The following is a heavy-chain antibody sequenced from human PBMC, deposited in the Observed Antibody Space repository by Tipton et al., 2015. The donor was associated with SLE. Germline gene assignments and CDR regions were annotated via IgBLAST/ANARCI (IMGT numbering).Heavy chain of an antibody. CDR2: IYYSGST. CDR3: ARQGSSSARGYFDF. J-gene: IGHJ4*02. D-gene: IGHD6-6*01. CDR1: GDSTSSSSNY. V-gene: IGHV4-39*01. Sequence: TLSLTCTVSGDSTSSSSNYWAWIRQPPGKGLEWLASIYYSGSTFYNPSLKRRVTISVDTSRNQFSLKLSSVTAADTAVYYCARQGSSSARGYFDFWGQGTLVTVSS.